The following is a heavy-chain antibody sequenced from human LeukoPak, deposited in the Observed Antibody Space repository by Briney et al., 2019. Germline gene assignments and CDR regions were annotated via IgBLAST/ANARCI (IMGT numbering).Heavy chain of an antibody. CDR3: ARDSDIVGATNY. D-gene: IGHD1-26*01. CDR1: GGTFSSYA. V-gene: IGHV1-69*13. J-gene: IGHJ4*02. Sequence: ASVKVSCKASGGTFSSYAISWVRQAPGQGLEWMGGIIPIFGTANYAQKFQGRVTITADESTSTAYMELSSLRSEDTAVYYCARDSDIVGATNYWGQGTLVTVSS. CDR2: IIPIFGTA.